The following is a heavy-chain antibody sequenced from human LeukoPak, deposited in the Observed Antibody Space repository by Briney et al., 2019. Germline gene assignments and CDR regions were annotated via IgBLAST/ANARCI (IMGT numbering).Heavy chain of an antibody. J-gene: IGHJ4*02. CDR3: LSGLEGRSSSLDY. D-gene: IGHD1-26*01. Sequence: GGSLRLSSSAYAFTLRGYAMACVRQSPGTGLGWVSAISNTGRNTYYADSVKGRFTMSRDNSKNTVYLEMNRLRAEDTAIYYCLSGLEGRSSSLDYWGQGALVTVSS. CDR1: AFTLRGYA. CDR2: ISNTGRNT. V-gene: IGHV3-23*01.